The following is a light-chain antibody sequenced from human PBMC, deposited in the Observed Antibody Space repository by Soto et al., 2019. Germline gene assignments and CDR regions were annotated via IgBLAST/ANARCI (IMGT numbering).Light chain of an antibody. V-gene: IGLV2-11*01. J-gene: IGLJ1*01. CDR2: DVS. CDR1: SSDVGGYNY. Sequence: QSALTQPRSVSGSPGQSITIPCTGTSSDVGGYNYLSWYRHHPGKAPKLMIYDVSKRPSGVPDRFSGSKSGNTASLTISGLQAEDEADYYCCSYAGSYTHYVFGTGTKVTVL. CDR3: CSYAGSYTHYV.